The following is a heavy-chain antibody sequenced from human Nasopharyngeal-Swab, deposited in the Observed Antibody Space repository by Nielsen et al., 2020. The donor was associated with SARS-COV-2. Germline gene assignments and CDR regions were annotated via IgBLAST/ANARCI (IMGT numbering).Heavy chain of an antibody. CDR2: ISAYNGNT. Sequence: ASVKVSCMASGYPFTSYCISWVRQAPGQGLEWMGWISAYNGNTNYAQKLQGRVTMTTDTSPSTAYMELRSLRSDDTDVYYCARDEEYDGSGRRGMDVWGQGNTVTVSS. V-gene: IGHV1-18*01. CDR1: GYPFTSYC. D-gene: IGHD3-10*01. CDR3: ARDEEYDGSGRRGMDV. J-gene: IGHJ6*02.